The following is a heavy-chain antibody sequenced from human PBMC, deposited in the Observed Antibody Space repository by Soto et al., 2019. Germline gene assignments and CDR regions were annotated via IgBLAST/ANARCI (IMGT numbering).Heavy chain of an antibody. CDR3: ARDLSSGLFRMNYYDFGMDV. D-gene: IGHD6-19*01. J-gene: IGHJ6*04. CDR1: GFTFSSYS. V-gene: IGHV3-21*01. Sequence: GSLRLSCAASGFTFSSYSMNWVRQAPGKGLEWVSSISSSSSYIYYADSVKGRFTISRDNAKNSLYLQMNSLRAEETAVYYCARDLSSGLFRMNYYDFGMDVWDEGITVTAPQ. CDR2: ISSSSSYI.